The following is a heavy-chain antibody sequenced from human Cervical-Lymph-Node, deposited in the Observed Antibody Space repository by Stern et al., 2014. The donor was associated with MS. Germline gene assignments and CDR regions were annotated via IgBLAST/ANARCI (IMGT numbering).Heavy chain of an antibody. CDR2: IFPGGSDI. Sequence: VQLVQSGPEVKRPGESLKISCQASGYTFTSYWIGGVRQMPGKGLEWIAIIFPGGSDIRYSPSFQGQVTISADKSSSTAYLQWNKLKASDTAIYYCARQRYFDYWGQGTLVTVSS. CDR3: ARQRYFDY. CDR1: GYTFTSYW. V-gene: IGHV5-51*01. J-gene: IGHJ4*02.